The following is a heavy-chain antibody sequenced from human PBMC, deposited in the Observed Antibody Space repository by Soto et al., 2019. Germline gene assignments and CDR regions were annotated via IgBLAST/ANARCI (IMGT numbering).Heavy chain of an antibody. D-gene: IGHD2-2*01. CDR1: GYTFTGYY. J-gene: IGHJ5*02. V-gene: IGHV1-2*04. CDR3: ARGGIVVVPAANNWVDP. CDR2: INPNSGGT. Sequence: ASVKVSCKASGYTFTGYYMHWVRQAPGQGLDWMGWINPNSGGTNYAQKFQGWVTMTRDTSISTAYMELSRLRSDDTAVYYCARGGIVVVPAANNWVDPWGQGTLVTVSS.